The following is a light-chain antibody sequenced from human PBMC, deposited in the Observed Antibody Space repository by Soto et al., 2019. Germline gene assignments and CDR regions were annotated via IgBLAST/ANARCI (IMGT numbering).Light chain of an antibody. V-gene: IGKV1-39*01. CDR1: QDISSW. CDR2: AAS. J-gene: IGKJ1*01. Sequence: DIQMTQWPSTLSASVGDRVTITCLASQDISSWVAWYQQKPGKAPKLLISAASSLQSGVPSRFSGSGSGTDFTLTISSLQPEDFATYYCQQSYSTPPTFGQGTKVEIK. CDR3: QQSYSTPPT.